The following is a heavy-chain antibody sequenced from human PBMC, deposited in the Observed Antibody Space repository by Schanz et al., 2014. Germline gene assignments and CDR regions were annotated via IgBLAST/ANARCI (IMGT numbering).Heavy chain of an antibody. D-gene: IGHD3-9*01. CDR3: VRDNFVAFDY. J-gene: IGHJ4*02. V-gene: IGHV3-48*02. CDR2: VSRSTPDI. CDR1: GFTFSSYS. Sequence: EVQLVESGGGLVQPGGSLRLSCTASGFTFSSYSMNWVRQAPGKGLEWVSYVSRSTPDIYYADSVKGLFTMSRDNAKNTVILQVNGLKDDDTALYGCVRDNFVAFDYWGQGTLVTVSS.